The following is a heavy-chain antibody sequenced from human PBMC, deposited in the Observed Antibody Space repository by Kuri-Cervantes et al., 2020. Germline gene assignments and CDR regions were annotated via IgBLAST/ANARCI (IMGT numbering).Heavy chain of an antibody. CDR1: GFTFDDYA. J-gene: IGHJ3*02. D-gene: IGHD3-22*01. V-gene: IGHV3-9*01. Sequence: GGSLRLSCAASGFTFDDYAMHWVRQAPGKGLEWVSGISWNSGSIGYADSVKGRFTISRDNSKNTLYLQMNSLRAEDTAVYYCAKVTYYDSSGDAFDIWGQGTMVTVSS. CDR3: AKVTYYDSSGDAFDI. CDR2: ISWNSGSI.